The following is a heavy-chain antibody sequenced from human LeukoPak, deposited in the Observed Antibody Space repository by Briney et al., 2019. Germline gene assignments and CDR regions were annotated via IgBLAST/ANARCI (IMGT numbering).Heavy chain of an antibody. D-gene: IGHD1-26*01. CDR1: GFTFSSYA. CDR2: ISPSGHRT. CDR3: VRDIRAVGQTLYFDH. Sequence: GGSLRLSCAASGFTFSSYAMSWARQAPGKGLEWVSFISPSGHRTSNADSVEGRFTISRDNTRNTLYLQMNSLRAEDMAVYYCVRDIRAVGQTLYFDHWGQGALVTVSS. J-gene: IGHJ4*02. V-gene: IGHV3-23*01.